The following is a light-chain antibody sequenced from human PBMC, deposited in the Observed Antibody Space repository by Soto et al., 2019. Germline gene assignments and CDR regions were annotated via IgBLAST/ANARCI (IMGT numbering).Light chain of an antibody. CDR2: NVN. CDR3: CSYAGIYTLV. Sequence: QSALTQPRSVSGSPGQSVTISCTGTSSDVGGYNYVSWYQHHPGKAPKLMIFNVNKRPSRVPDRFSGSKSGNTASLTISGLQADDEADYYCCSYAGIYTLVFGGGTKVTVL. V-gene: IGLV2-11*01. CDR1: SSDVGGYNY. J-gene: IGLJ2*01.